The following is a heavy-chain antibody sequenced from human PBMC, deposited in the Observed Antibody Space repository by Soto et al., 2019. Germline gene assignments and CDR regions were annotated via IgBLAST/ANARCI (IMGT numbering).Heavy chain of an antibody. Sequence: PAGSLRLSFEASGYTFSSYWMHCVRQVPGKGLVWVARINGGGSSTSYADSVKGRFTISRDNAKNTLYLQMSSLRAEDTAVYYCLVSGNYRCDYWGPGILVTVS. V-gene: IGHV3-74*01. CDR1: GYTFSSYW. J-gene: IGHJ4*02. CDR2: INGGGSST. D-gene: IGHD1-26*01. CDR3: LVSGNYRCDY.